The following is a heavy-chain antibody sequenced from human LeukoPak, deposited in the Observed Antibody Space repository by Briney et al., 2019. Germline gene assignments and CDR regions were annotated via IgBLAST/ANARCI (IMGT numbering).Heavy chain of an antibody. D-gene: IGHD2-8*01. CDR1: GFTFSRIFRNTW. CDR2: IKSKTDGGTT. J-gene: IGHJ4*02. Sequence: GGSLRLSCAASGFTFSRIFRNTWMSWVRQAPGKGLEWVGRIKSKTDGGTTDYAAPGQGRFSISRDDSKNTVYLQMDSLKTEDTALYYCTTDMYYFDNWGQGTLVTVSS. CDR3: TTDMYYFDN. V-gene: IGHV3-15*01.